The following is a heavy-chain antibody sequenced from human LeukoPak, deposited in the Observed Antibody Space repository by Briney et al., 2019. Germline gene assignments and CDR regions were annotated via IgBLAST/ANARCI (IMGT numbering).Heavy chain of an antibody. CDR2: ISGSGGNT. V-gene: IGHV3-23*01. Sequence: PGGSLRLSCAASGFTFSNYAMSWVRQAPGKGLEWVSAISGSGGNTYYADSVEGRFTISRDNSKNTLYLQMDRLRVEDTAVYYCVKDGDIVVVITFDYWGQGTLVTVSS. CDR3: VKDGDIVVVITFDY. CDR1: GFTFSNYA. D-gene: IGHD3-22*01. J-gene: IGHJ4*02.